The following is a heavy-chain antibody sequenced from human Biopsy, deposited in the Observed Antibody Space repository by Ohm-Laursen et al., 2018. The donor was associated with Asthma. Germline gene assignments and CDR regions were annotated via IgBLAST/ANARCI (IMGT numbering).Heavy chain of an antibody. V-gene: IGHV1-69*13. Sequence: SESVSRKAPGGTFGKFAISWVRQAPGEGLEWLGGIMTVLGTTNYAQKVQGRSTITADESTCTVYMEVTSLRSEDTAIYYCARCQVGYSSGWSLLLKKIYYSGMDVWGQGTAVTVSS. CDR3: ARCQVGYSSGWSLLLKKIYYSGMDV. CDR2: IMTVLGTT. D-gene: IGHD6-19*01. CDR1: GGTFGKFA. J-gene: IGHJ6*02.